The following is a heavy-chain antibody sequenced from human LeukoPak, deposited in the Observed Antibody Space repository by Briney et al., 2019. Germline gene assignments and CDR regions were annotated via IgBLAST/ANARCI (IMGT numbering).Heavy chain of an antibody. CDR3: AKTPPHYYGSGSYSGGAFDI. D-gene: IGHD3-10*01. J-gene: IGHJ3*02. CDR2: ISGSGGST. V-gene: IGHV3-23*01. CDR1: GFTFSSYA. Sequence: PGGSLRLSCAASGFTFSSYAMSWVRQAPGKGLEWVSAISGSGGSTYYADSVKGRFTISRDNSKNTLYLQMNSLRAEDTAVYYCAKTPPHYYGSGSYSGGAFDIWGQGTMVTVSS.